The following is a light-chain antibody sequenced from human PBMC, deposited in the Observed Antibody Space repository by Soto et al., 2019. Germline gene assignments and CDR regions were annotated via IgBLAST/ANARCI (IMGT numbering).Light chain of an antibody. CDR1: IGPVTSGHY. J-gene: IGLJ3*02. CDR2: HTS. Sequence: QAVVTQEPSLTVSPGGTVTLTCGSSIGPVTSGHYPFWFQQRPGQAPRTLIYHTSDKQSWTPARFSGSLLAGKAALTLSDAQPEDEANYYCLLSYSGGRPVFGGGTKLTVL. V-gene: IGLV7-46*01. CDR3: LLSYSGGRPV.